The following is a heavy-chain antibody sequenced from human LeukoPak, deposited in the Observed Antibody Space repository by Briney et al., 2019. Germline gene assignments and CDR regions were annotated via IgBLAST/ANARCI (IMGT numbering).Heavy chain of an antibody. Sequence: ASVKVSCKASGYTFTGYYMHWVRQAPGQGLEWMGWISAYNGNTSYAQKFQGRVTMTRDMSTSTVYMELSSLRSEDTAVYYCARDNTYYYDSSGYYSNWFDPWGQGTLVTVSS. D-gene: IGHD3-22*01. J-gene: IGHJ5*02. V-gene: IGHV1-46*01. CDR1: GYTFTGYY. CDR3: ARDNTYYYDSSGYYSNWFDP. CDR2: ISAYNGNT.